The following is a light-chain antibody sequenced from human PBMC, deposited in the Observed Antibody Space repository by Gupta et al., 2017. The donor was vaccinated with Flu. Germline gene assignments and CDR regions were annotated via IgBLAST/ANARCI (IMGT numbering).Light chain of an antibody. CDR1: SSNIGAGYN. Sequence: QSVLTQPPSVSGAPGQRVTIPCTGSSSNIGAGYNVHWYQQLPGTAPRLLIYGNNNRPSGVPDRFSGSKSGTSASLAITGLQAEDEADYYCQAHDSSLSGWVFGGGTKVTVL. CDR2: GNN. V-gene: IGLV1-40*01. CDR3: QAHDSSLSGWV. J-gene: IGLJ3*02.